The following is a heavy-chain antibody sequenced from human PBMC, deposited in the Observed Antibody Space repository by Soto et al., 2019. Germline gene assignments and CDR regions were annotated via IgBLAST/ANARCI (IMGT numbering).Heavy chain of an antibody. D-gene: IGHD5-18*01. CDR3: ARARGYNNGYSSFPIEF. V-gene: IGHV4-34*12. CDR1: GGSFSGYY. J-gene: IGHJ4*02. Sequence: QVQLQQWGAGLLKPSETLSLTCAVYGGSFSGYYWSWIRQPPGKGLEWVGYILSSGTTFYNPSLKNRLIISVDTSKNQFSLRLSSVTASDTALYYCARARGYNNGYSSFPIEFWGQGALVTVSS. CDR2: ILSSGTT.